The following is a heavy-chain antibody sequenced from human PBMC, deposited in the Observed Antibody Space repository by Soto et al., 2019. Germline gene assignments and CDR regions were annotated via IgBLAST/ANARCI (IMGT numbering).Heavy chain of an antibody. CDR2: IYYSGST. D-gene: IGHD3-9*01. J-gene: IGHJ4*02. CDR1: GGSISSSRYC. V-gene: IGHV4-39*01. CDR3: ARQPRMLSGYSGLFDY. Sequence: SETQSPTSPFAGGSISSSRYCWGWIRQPPGKGLEWIGSIYYSGSTYYNPSLKSRITISVDTSKNQFSLKLSSVTAADTAVYYCARQPRMLSGYSGLFDYWGQGTLVTVSS.